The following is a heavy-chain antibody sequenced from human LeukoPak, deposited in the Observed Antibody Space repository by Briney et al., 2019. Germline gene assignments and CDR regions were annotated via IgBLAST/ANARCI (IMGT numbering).Heavy chain of an antibody. D-gene: IGHD3-3*01. J-gene: IGHJ4*02. CDR1: GFTFSSYE. V-gene: IGHV3-48*03. CDR2: ISSSGSTI. Sequence: GGSLRLSCAASGFTFSSYEMNWVRQAPGKGLEWVSYISSSGSTIYYADSVKGRFTISRDNAKNSLYLQMNSLRAEDTAVYYCARGSKDYDFWSKDDYWGQGTLGTVSS. CDR3: ARGSKDYDFWSKDDY.